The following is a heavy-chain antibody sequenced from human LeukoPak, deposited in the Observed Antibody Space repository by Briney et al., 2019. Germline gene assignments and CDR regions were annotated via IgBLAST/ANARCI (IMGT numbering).Heavy chain of an antibody. CDR2: FDPEDGET. Sequence: WASVKVSCKVSGYTLTELSMHWVRQAPGKGLEWMGGFDPEDGETIYAQKFQGRVTMTEDTSTDTAYMELSSLRSEDTAVYNCATALYSGYDLNWFDPWGQGTLVTVSS. CDR1: GYTLTELS. CDR3: ATALYSGYDLNWFDP. V-gene: IGHV1-24*01. D-gene: IGHD5-12*01. J-gene: IGHJ5*02.